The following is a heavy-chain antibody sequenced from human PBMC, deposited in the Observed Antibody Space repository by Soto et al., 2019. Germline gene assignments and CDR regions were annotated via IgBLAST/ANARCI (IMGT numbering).Heavy chain of an antibody. CDR3: ARVLSMGGTTDAFDI. D-gene: IGHD6-19*01. V-gene: IGHV1-18*01. Sequence: ASVKVSCKASGYTFTSYGISWVRQAPGQGLEWMGWISAYNGNTNYAQKLQGRDTMTTDTSTGTAYMELRSLRADDTAVYYCARVLSMGGTTDAFDIWGQGTMVTVSS. J-gene: IGHJ3*02. CDR1: GYTFTSYG. CDR2: ISAYNGNT.